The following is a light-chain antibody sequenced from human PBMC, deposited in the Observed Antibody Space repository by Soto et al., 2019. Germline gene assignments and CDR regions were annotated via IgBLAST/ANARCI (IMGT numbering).Light chain of an antibody. Sequence: QSALTQPPSASGSPGQSVSISCTRSSSDVGGDNSVSWYQQHPGKAPKLIISEVNKRPSGVPDRFSGSKSGNTASLAVSGLQAEDEADYYCSSYAGNNNFVVFGGGTKVTVL. CDR1: SSDVGGDNS. V-gene: IGLV2-8*01. J-gene: IGLJ2*01. CDR2: EVN. CDR3: SSYAGNNNFVV.